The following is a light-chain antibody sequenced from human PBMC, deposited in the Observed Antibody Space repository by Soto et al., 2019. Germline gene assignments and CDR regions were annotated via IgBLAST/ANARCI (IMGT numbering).Light chain of an antibody. Sequence: EIVLTQSPGTLSLSPGERATLSCRASQSLTNSFIAWYQQKPGQAPRLLIYDTSSRATGIPDRFSGSGSGTDFTLTISRLEPEDFAVYYCQQHGTSPITFGQGTRLEI. CDR3: QQHGTSPIT. J-gene: IGKJ5*01. CDR2: DTS. V-gene: IGKV3-20*01. CDR1: QSLTNSF.